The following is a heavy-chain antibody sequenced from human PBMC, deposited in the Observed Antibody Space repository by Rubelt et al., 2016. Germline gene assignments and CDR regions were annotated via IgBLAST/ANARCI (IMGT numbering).Heavy chain of an antibody. J-gene: IGHJ4*02. CDR1: GGSISSSSYY. CDR2: IYYSGST. D-gene: IGHD1-26*01. CDR3: ARDGDSGSYYGPFDY. Sequence: QLQLQESGPGLVKPSETLSLTCTVPGGSISSSSYYWGWIRQPPGKGLGWLGSIYYSGSTYYNPSLKSRVTMSVDTSKNQFSLKLTAGTAADTAVYYCARDGDSGSYYGPFDYWGQGTLVTVSA. V-gene: IGHV4-39*07.